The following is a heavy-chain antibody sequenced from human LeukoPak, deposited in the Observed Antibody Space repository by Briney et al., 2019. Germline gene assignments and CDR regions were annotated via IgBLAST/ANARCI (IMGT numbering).Heavy chain of an antibody. CDR2: ISGSGGST. CDR3: AKELRFLEWSFLTYYMDV. Sequence: GGSLRLSCAASGFAFSSYAMSWVRQAPGKGLEWVSAISGSGGSTYYADSVKGRFTISRDNSKNTLYLQMNSLRAEDTAVYYCAKELRFLEWSFLTYYMDVWGKGTTVTVSS. CDR1: GFAFSSYA. D-gene: IGHD3-3*01. J-gene: IGHJ6*03. V-gene: IGHV3-23*01.